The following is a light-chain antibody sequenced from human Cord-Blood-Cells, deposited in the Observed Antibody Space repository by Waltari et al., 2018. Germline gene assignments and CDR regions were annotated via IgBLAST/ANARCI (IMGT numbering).Light chain of an antibody. CDR3: SSYTSSSTLVV. Sequence: LTQPASVSGSPGQSITISCTGTSSDVGSYNYVSWYQQHPGKAPKLMIYEVRNRPSGVSNRFSGSKSGNTASLTISGLQAEDEADYYCSSYTSSSTLVVFGGGTKLTVL. CDR2: EVR. CDR1: SSDVGSYNY. J-gene: IGLJ2*01. V-gene: IGLV2-14*01.